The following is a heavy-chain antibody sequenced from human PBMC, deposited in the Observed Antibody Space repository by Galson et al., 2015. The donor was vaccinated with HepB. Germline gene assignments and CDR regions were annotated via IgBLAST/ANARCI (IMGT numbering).Heavy chain of an antibody. CDR1: GGSFSGYY. J-gene: IGHJ4*02. CDR3: ARGGVPDY. Sequence: ETLSLTCAVYGGSFSGYYWSWIRQPPGKGLEWIGEINHSGSTNYKLSLKSRVTISVDTSKNQFSLKLSSVTAADTAVYYCARGGVPDYWGQGTLVTVSS. D-gene: IGHD3-16*01. CDR2: INHSGST. V-gene: IGHV4-34*01.